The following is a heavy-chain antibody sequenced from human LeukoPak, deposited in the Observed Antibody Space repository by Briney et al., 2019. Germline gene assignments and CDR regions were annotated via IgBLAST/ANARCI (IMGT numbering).Heavy chain of an antibody. Sequence: SETLSLTCAVYGGSFSGYYWSWIRQPPGKGLEWIGEINHSGSTNYNPSLKSRVTMSVDTSRNQFSLKLSSVTAADTAVYYCARGFQKSGYGMDVWGQGTTVTVSS. V-gene: IGHV4-34*01. D-gene: IGHD6-25*01. CDR3: ARGFQKSGYGMDV. CDR2: INHSGST. CDR1: GGSFSGYY. J-gene: IGHJ6*02.